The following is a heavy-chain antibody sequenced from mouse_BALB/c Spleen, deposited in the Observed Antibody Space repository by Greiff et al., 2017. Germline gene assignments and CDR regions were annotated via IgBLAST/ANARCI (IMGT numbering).Heavy chain of an antibody. Sequence: EVKLMESGGGLVKPGGSLKLSCAASGFTFSSYAMSWVRQSPEKRLEWVAEISSGGSYTYYPDTVTGRFTISRDNAKNTLYLEMSSLRSEDTAMYYCARDPDYGYSYWGQGTLVTVSA. D-gene: IGHD1-2*01. V-gene: IGHV5-9-4*01. CDR2: ISSGGSYT. CDR3: ARDPDYGYSY. CDR1: GFTFSSYA. J-gene: IGHJ3*01.